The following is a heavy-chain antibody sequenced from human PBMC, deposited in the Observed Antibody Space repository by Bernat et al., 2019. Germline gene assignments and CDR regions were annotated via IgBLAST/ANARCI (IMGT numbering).Heavy chain of an antibody. J-gene: IGHJ4*02. V-gene: IGHV3-23*01. CDR3: AKGTAASCTGGVCYPFDF. Sequence: EVRLLESGGGLVQPGGSLRLSCAASGFTFTNYAMSWVRQAPGKGLECVALITNNGINTWYGDSVKGRFTISRDNSKNTLYLQMNSLRAEDTALYHCAKGTAASCTGGVCYPFDFWGLGTLVTVSS. D-gene: IGHD2-8*02. CDR2: ITNNGINT. CDR1: GFTFTNYA.